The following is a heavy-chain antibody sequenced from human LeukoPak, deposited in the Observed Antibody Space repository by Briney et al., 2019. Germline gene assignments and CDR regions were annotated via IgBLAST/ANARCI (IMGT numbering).Heavy chain of an antibody. CDR3: ARSGSYPL. CDR1: GGSISSYY. CDR2: IYYSGST. Sequence: SETLSLTCTVSGGSISSYYWGWIRQPPGKGLEWIGSIYYSGSTYYNPSLKSRVTISVDTSRNQFSLKLSSVTAADTAVYYCARSGSYPLWGQGTLVTVSS. V-gene: IGHV4-39*01. D-gene: IGHD1-26*01. J-gene: IGHJ4*02.